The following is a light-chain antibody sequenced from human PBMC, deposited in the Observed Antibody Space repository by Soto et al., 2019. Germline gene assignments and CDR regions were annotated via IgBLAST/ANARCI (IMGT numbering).Light chain of an antibody. V-gene: IGLV1-51*01. J-gene: IGLJ2*01. CDR2: DNT. CDR1: SSNIGNNY. Sequence: QSVLTQPPSVSAAPGQKVTISCSGSSSNIGNNYVSWYQHLQGTAPKILIYDNTERPSGIPDRFSGTKSGTSATLDITGLQTGDEAHYYCATWDSSLIAGVFGGGTKLTVL. CDR3: ATWDSSLIAGV.